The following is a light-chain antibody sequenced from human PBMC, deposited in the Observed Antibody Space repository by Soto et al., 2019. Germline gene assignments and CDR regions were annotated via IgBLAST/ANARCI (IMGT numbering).Light chain of an antibody. CDR1: QNIYSN. Sequence: DIVMTQSPATLSVSAGERATLSCRASQNIYSNIAWYQQRPGQAPRLLIYRASTRAPGIPARFSGSGSGTEFTLTIRSLQSEDFTVYSCIQYHNLWAFGQGTKVDIK. CDR2: RAS. CDR3: IQYHNLWA. J-gene: IGKJ1*01. V-gene: IGKV3-15*01.